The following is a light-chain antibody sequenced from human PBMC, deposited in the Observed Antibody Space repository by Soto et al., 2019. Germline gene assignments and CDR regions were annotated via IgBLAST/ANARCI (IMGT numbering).Light chain of an antibody. Sequence: DIQMTQSPSSLSASVRDRVSITCRASQSISRYLHWYQQKLGEAPKVLIYAASSLQSGVPSRFSGSGSGTDFTLTISSLQPEDFATYYCQQSFNRPWTFGQGTKVDIK. CDR1: QSISRY. CDR3: QQSFNRPWT. V-gene: IGKV1-39*01. J-gene: IGKJ1*01. CDR2: AAS.